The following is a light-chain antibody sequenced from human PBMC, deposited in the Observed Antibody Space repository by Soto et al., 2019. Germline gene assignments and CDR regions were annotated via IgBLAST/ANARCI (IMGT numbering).Light chain of an antibody. CDR2: GAS. Sequence: EIVMTQSPATLSVSPGERATLSCRASQSVSSNLAWYQQKPGQAPRLLIYGASTRATGIPARFSGSGSGTDFTLTISSLQSEDFAVYYCQQYNNWPYTFGQGTKLVIK. V-gene: IGKV3-15*01. CDR1: QSVSSN. CDR3: QQYNNWPYT. J-gene: IGKJ2*01.